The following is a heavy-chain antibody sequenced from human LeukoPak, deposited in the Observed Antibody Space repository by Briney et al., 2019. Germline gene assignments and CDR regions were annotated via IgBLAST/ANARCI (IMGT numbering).Heavy chain of an antibody. V-gene: IGHV3-11*01. CDR2: ISSSGSTI. CDR3: AIVRYSYGYECY. Sequence: GGSLRLSCAASGFTFSDYYMSWIGQAPGKGLEWVSYISSSGSTIYYADSVKGRFTSSRDNAKNSRYLQMNSLRAEDTAVYYCAIVRYSYGYECYWGQATLVTVSS. CDR1: GFTFSDYY. J-gene: IGHJ4*02. D-gene: IGHD5-18*01.